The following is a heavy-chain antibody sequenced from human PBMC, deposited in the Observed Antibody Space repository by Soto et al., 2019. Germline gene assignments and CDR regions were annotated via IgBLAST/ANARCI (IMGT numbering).Heavy chain of an antibody. V-gene: IGHV3-15*01. Sequence: PXGSLRLSCAASGFTFSNAWMSWVRQAPGKGLEWVGRIKSKTDGGTTDYAAPVKGRFTISRDDSKNTLYLQMNSLKTEDTAVYYCTRGGASYYYYGMDVWGQGTTVTV. J-gene: IGHJ6*02. CDR2: IKSKTDGGTT. CDR1: GFTFSNAW. CDR3: TRGGASYYYYGMDV.